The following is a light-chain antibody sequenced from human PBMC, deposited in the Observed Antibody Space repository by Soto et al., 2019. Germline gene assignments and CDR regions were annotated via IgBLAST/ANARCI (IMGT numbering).Light chain of an antibody. V-gene: IGKV3-11*01. J-gene: IGKJ5*01. CDR1: QTVSSS. CDR2: EAS. CDR3: QQRSNWPPIT. Sequence: EIVLTQSPATLSLSPGERATLSCRASQTVSSSLAWYQQKPGQAPRLLIYEASNRATGIPARFSGSGSGADFTLTISSLEPEDFAVYYCQQRSNWPPITFGQGTRLEIK.